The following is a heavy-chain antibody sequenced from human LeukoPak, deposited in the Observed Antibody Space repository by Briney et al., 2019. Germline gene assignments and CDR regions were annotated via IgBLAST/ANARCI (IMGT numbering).Heavy chain of an antibody. D-gene: IGHD3-9*01. J-gene: IGHJ4*02. Sequence: PGGSLRLSCAASGFTFCDYDMSWIRQAPGKGLEWVSYISSSGSTIYYADSVKGRFTISRDNAKNSLYLQMNSLRAEDTAVYYCARGGGLRYLFVRVDRYYFDYWGQGTLVTVSS. CDR1: GFTFCDYD. CDR2: ISSSGSTI. V-gene: IGHV3-11*01. CDR3: ARGGGLRYLFVRVDRYYFDY.